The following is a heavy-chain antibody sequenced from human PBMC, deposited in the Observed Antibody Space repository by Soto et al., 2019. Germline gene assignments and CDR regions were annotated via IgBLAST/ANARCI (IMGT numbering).Heavy chain of an antibody. Sequence: GAVRHSGAACGIIYRSYPMLCVRQAPGKGLEYDSAIRSNGGSTYYADSVKGRFTISRDNSKNTLYLQMSRLRAEDTAVHSCVNQDEYSYACDIWGQGTMVTVS. D-gene: IGHD5-18*01. CDR1: GIIYRSYP. CDR3: VNQDEYSYACDI. J-gene: IGHJ3*02. V-gene: IGHV3-64D*06. CDR2: IRSNGGST.